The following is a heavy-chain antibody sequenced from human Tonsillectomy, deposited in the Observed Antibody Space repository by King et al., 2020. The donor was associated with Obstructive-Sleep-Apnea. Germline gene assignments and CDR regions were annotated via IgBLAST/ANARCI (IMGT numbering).Heavy chain of an antibody. J-gene: IGHJ6*02. Sequence: QLVQSGAEVKKPGASVRVSCKASGYTFTSYDINWVRQATGQGLEWMGWMNPNSGNTGFAQKFQGRVTMTRNTSITTAFMELSSLRSEDTAVYFCARARLHYFGMDVWGQGTTVTVSS. CDR3: ARARLHYFGMDV. CDR2: MNPNSGNT. CDR1: GYTFTSYD. V-gene: IGHV1-8*01.